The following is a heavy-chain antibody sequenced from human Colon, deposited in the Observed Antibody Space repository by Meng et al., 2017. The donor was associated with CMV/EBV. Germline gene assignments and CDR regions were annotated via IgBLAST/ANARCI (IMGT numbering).Heavy chain of an antibody. Sequence: QLQGGAPGLVKPSESLLLTCTVSGGSISSTTYHGGCTRQTPGKGLEWIGNIYFSGYTYSTPSLKSRLTISVDTSKNPFSLKLTSVPAADTAVYYCATDYGDYYFDRWGQGTLVTVSS. V-gene: IGHV4-39*07. D-gene: IGHD4-17*01. CDR3: ATDYGDYYFDR. J-gene: IGHJ4*02. CDR1: GGSISSTTYH. CDR2: IYFSGYT.